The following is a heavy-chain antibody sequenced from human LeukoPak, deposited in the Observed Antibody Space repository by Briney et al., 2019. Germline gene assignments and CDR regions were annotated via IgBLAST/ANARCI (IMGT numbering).Heavy chain of an antibody. J-gene: IGHJ5*02. CDR3: ASEVAGTFLGFDP. CDR1: GGTFSSYA. V-gene: IGHV1-69*05. D-gene: IGHD6-19*01. CDR2: IIPIFGTA. Sequence: SVKVSCKASGGTFSSYAISWVRQAPGQGLEWMGGIIPIFGTANYAQKFQGRVTITTDESTSTAYMELSSLRSEDTAVYYCASEVAGTFLGFDPWGQGTLVTVSS.